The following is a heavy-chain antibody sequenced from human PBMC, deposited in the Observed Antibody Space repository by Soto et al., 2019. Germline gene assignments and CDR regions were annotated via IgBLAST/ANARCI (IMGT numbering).Heavy chain of an antibody. CDR2: ISGSGGST. J-gene: IGHJ4*02. Sequence: PGGSLRLSCAASGFTFSSYAMSWVRQAPGKGLEWVSAISGSGGSTYYADSVKGRFTISRDNSKNTLYLQMNSLRAEDTAVYYCASYHYGDYVFDYWGQGTLVTVSS. V-gene: IGHV3-23*01. CDR1: GFTFSSYA. D-gene: IGHD4-17*01. CDR3: ASYHYGDYVFDY.